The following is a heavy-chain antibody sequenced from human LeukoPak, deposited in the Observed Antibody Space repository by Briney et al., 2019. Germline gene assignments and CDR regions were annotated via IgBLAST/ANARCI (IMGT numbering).Heavy chain of an antibody. V-gene: IGHV3-23*01. D-gene: IGHD3-10*02. Sequence: GGSLRLSCAASGFTFSSYAMSWVRQAPGKGLEWVSAISGSGGSTYYADSVKGRFTISRDNAKNSLYLQMNSLRAEDTAVYYCAELGITMTGGVWGKGTTVTISS. CDR1: GFTFSSYA. J-gene: IGHJ6*04. CDR2: ISGSGGST. CDR3: AELGITMTGGV.